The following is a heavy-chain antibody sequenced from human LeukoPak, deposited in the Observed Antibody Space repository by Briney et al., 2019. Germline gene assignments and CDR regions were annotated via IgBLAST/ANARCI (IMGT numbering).Heavy chain of an antibody. Sequence: GGSLRLSCSASGFTFSSYAMHWVCQAPGKGLEYVSAISSNGGSTYYADSVKGRFTISRDNSKNTLYLQMSSLRAEDTAVYYCVKDGNYYGSGRYFDYWGQGTLVTVSS. V-gene: IGHV3-64D*06. CDR2: ISSNGGST. CDR3: VKDGNYYGSGRYFDY. CDR1: GFTFSSYA. D-gene: IGHD3-10*01. J-gene: IGHJ4*02.